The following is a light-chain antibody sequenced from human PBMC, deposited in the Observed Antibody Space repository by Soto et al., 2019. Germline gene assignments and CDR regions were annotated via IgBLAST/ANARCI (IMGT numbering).Light chain of an antibody. CDR1: QSVTSN. Sequence: EIVMTQSPATLSVSPGERATLSCRASQSVTSNLAWYQQKPGQAPRLLIYGASTRATGIPARFSGSGSETEFTLTISSLQSEDFAVYYCQQYGSSPLFTFGPGTKVDIK. CDR2: GAS. CDR3: QQYGSSPLFT. V-gene: IGKV3-15*01. J-gene: IGKJ3*01.